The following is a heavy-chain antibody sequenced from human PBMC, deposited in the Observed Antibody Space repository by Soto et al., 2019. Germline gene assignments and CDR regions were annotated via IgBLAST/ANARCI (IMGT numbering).Heavy chain of an antibody. CDR2: INSDGSST. CDR3: VRWLVEESANPHNGFDP. D-gene: IGHD6-19*01. J-gene: IGHJ5*02. V-gene: IGHV3-74*01. Sequence: PGGSLRLSCAASGFTFSNNWMHWVRQAPGKGPVWVSRINSDGSSTYYADSVKGRFTISRDNSKNTLYLQINSLRAGDTAVYYCVRWLVEESANPHNGFDPWGQGTLVTVSS. CDR1: GFTFSNNW.